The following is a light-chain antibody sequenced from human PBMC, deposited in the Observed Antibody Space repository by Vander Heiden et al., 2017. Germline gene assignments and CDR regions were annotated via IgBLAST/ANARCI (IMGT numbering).Light chain of an antibody. Sequence: QSVLTPPPSTFGTPGQMVTFSCSVSTTNIENTYVYWSQHFPGTAPKIVIYRDNQRPAGISDRFAGSKSGTAASLAISGLRSEDEADYYCATWDDSLSSWVFGGGTGLTVL. J-gene: IGLJ3*02. CDR1: TTNIENTY. V-gene: IGLV1-47*01. CDR3: ATWDDSLSSWV. CDR2: RDN.